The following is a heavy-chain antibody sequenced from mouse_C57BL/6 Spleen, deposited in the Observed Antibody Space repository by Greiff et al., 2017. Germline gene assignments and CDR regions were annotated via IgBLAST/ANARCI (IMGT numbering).Heavy chain of an antibody. CDR1: GYSITSGYY. V-gene: IGHV3-6*01. J-gene: IGHJ1*03. Sequence: ESGPGLVKPSQSLSLTCSVTGYSITSGYYWNWIRQFPGNKLEWMGYISYDGSNNYNPSLKNRISITRDTSKNQFFLKLNSVTTEDTATYYCARRRATVVERLGYFDVWGTGTTVTVSS. CDR2: ISYDGSN. D-gene: IGHD1-1*01. CDR3: ARRRATVVERLGYFDV.